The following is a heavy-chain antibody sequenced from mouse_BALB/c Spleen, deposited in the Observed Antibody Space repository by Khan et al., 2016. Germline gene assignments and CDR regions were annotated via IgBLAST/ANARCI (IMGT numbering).Heavy chain of an antibody. Sequence: EVQLQESGPGLVKPSQSLSLTCTVTGYSITSDYAWNWIRQFPGNKLEWMGYISYSGSTSYNPSLKSRISITRDTSKNQFFLQLNSVTTEDTATXYCARGYDYDYYFDYWGQGTTLPVSS. J-gene: IGHJ2*01. CDR2: ISYSGST. D-gene: IGHD2-4*01. V-gene: IGHV3-2*02. CDR3: ARGYDYDYYFDY. CDR1: GYSITSDYA.